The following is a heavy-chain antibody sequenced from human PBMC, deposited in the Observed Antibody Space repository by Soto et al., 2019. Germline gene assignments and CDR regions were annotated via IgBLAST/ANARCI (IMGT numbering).Heavy chain of an antibody. J-gene: IGHJ3*02. V-gene: IGHV4-4*02. CDR1: GGSISTDNW. CDR3: ARGYAFDI. CDR2: IHHSGST. Sequence: QVQLQESGPGLVKPSGTLSLTCAVSGGSISTDNWWRWVRQPPGKGLEWIGEIHHSGSTNYNTSLKSRVTTSVDKSKNQFSLQLISVTAADTAMYYCARGYAFDIWGQGTMVTVSS.